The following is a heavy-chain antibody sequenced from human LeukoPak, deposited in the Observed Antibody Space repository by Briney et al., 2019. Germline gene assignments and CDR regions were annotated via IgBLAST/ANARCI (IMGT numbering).Heavy chain of an antibody. CDR1: GYTFGDYG. CDR2: INRNGDST. Sequence: GGSLRLSCAGSGYTFGDYGMSWVRQAPGKGLQWVSGINRNGDSTGYADFVKGRFTISRDNSKNTLYLQMNSLRAEDAALYYCAKNRVIFNWNYAYYFDYWGQGTLVTVSS. D-gene: IGHD1-7*01. V-gene: IGHV3-20*04. CDR3: AKNRVIFNWNYAYYFDY. J-gene: IGHJ4*02.